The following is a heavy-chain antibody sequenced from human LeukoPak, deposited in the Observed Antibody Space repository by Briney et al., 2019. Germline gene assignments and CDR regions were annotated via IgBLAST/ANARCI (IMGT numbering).Heavy chain of an antibody. CDR1: GFTFSSYS. CDR2: ISSSSSYI. CDR3: ARGSGQLWGYFDY. J-gene: IGHJ4*02. V-gene: IGHV3-21*01. D-gene: IGHD5-18*01. Sequence: GGSLRLSCAASGFTFSSYSMNWVRQAPGKGLEWVSSISSSSSYIYYADSVKGRFTISRDSAKNSLYLQMNSLRAEDTAVYYCARGSGQLWGYFDYWGQGTLVTVSS.